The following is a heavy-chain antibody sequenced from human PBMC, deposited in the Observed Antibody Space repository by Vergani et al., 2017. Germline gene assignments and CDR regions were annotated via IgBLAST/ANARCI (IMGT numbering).Heavy chain of an antibody. D-gene: IGHD6-19*01. CDR3: ARASVAGGVKWQNWFDP. Sequence: QVQLVESGGGVVQPGRSLRLSCAASGFTFSSYGMHWVRQAPGKGLEWVAVIWYDGSNKYYADSVKGRFTISRDNSKNTLYLQMNSLRAEDTAVYYCARASVAGGVKWQNWFDPWGQGTLVTVSS. CDR1: GFTFSSYG. V-gene: IGHV3-33*01. J-gene: IGHJ5*02. CDR2: IWYDGSNK.